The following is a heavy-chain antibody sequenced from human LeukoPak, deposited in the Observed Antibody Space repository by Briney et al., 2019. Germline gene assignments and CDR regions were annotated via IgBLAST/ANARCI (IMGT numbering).Heavy chain of an antibody. CDR2: ISVSGGST. D-gene: IGHD6-19*01. J-gene: IGHJ2*01. CDR1: GFTFSNYA. CDR3: AKRAVACNWYFDL. Sequence: GGSLRLSCAASGFTFSNYAMSWVRQAPGEGLEWVSGISVSGGSTYYADSVKGRFTISRDNSKNTLYLEMSSLRAEDTALYYCAKRAVACNWYFDLGGRGTLVTVSS. V-gene: IGHV3-23*01.